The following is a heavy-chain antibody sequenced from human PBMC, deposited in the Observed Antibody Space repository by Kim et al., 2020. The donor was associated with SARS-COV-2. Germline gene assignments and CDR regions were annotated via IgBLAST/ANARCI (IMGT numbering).Heavy chain of an antibody. V-gene: IGHV4-59*13. D-gene: IGHD2-15*01. CDR2: IDDSGST. J-gene: IGHJ4*02. CDR3: ARDVGGQESHFDS. CDR1: IGSISGYY. Sequence: SETLSLTCTVSIGSISGYYLTWIRQPPGKGLQWIGFIDDSGSTNDNPSLTSRVTISLDTSKNHFSLNLSSVTAADTAIYYCARDVGGQESHFDSWGQVTLVTVPS.